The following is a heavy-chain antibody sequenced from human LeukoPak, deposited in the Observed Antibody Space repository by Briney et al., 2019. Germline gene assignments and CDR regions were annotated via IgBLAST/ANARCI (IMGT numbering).Heavy chain of an antibody. D-gene: IGHD4-17*01. J-gene: IGHJ4*02. CDR2: INHSGST. Sequence: PSETLSLTCAAYGGSFSGYYWSWIRQPPGKGLEWIGEINHSGSTNYNPSLKSRVTISVDTSKNQFSLKLSSVTAADTAVYYCARVTDDYGDYYFDYWGQGTLVTVSS. V-gene: IGHV4-34*01. CDR1: GGSFSGYY. CDR3: ARVTDDYGDYYFDY.